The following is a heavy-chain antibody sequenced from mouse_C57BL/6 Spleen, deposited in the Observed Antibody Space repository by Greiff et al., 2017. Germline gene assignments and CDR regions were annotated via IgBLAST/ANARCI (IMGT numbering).Heavy chain of an antibody. CDR1: GFTFTDYY. V-gene: IGHV7-3*01. D-gene: IGHD4-1*01. J-gene: IGHJ4*01. Sequence: EVKLMESGGGLVQPGGSLSLSCAASGFTFTDYYMSWVRQPPGKALEWLGFIRNKANGYTTEYSASVKGRFTISRDNSQSILYLQMNALRAEDSATYYCARPSPNWDSYAMDYWGQGTSVTVSS. CDR3: ARPSPNWDSYAMDY. CDR2: IRNKANGYTT.